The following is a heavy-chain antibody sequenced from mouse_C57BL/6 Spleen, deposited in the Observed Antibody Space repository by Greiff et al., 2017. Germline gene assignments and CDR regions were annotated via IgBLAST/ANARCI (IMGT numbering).Heavy chain of an antibody. CDR2: INPYNGGT. V-gene: IGHV1-19*01. J-gene: IGHJ2*01. Sequence: VQLKQSGPVLVKPGASVKMSCKASGYTFTDYYMNWVKQSHGKSLEWIGVINPYNGGTSYNQKFKGKATLTVDKSSSTAYMELNSLTSEDSAVYYCANYGSSYGDFDYWGQGTTLTVSS. CDR1: GYTFTDYY. D-gene: IGHD1-1*01. CDR3: ANYGSSYGDFDY.